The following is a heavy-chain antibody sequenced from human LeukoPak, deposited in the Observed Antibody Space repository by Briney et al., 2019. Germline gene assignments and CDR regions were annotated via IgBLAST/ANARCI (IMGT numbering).Heavy chain of an antibody. V-gene: IGHV4-30-4*07. Sequence: SETLSLTCTVSGGSISSSSYSWSWIRQPPGKGLEWIGYIYYSGSTYYNPSLKSRVTISVDTSKNQFSLKLSSVTAADTAVYYCAREHYDSSCFDPWGQGTLVTVSS. J-gene: IGHJ5*02. CDR1: GGSISSSSYS. CDR2: IYYSGST. D-gene: IGHD3-22*01. CDR3: AREHYDSSCFDP.